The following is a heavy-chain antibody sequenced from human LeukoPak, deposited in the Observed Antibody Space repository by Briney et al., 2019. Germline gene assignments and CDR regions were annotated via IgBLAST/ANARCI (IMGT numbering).Heavy chain of an antibody. D-gene: IGHD1-7*01. V-gene: IGHV1-18*01. J-gene: IGHJ4*02. CDR3: ARERIGTWGVFDY. Sequence: MFQGRVTMTTDTSTTTAYMGLRSLRSDDTAVYYCARERIGTWGVFDYWGQGTLVTVSS.